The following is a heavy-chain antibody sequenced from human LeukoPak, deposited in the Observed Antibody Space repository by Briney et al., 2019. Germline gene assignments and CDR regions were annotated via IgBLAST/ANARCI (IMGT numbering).Heavy chain of an antibody. Sequence: SETLSLTCTVSGGSISSYYWSWIRQPPGKGLEWIGYIYYSGSTNYNPSLKSRVTISVDTSKNQFSLKLSSVTAADTAVYYCARGAYHYDSSGYFFDYWGQGTLVTVSS. V-gene: IGHV4-59*01. J-gene: IGHJ4*02. D-gene: IGHD3-22*01. CDR1: GGSISSYY. CDR3: ARGAYHYDSSGYFFDY. CDR2: IYYSGST.